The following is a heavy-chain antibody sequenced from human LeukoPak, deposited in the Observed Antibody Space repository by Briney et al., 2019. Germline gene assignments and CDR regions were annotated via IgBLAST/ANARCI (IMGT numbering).Heavy chain of an antibody. CDR1: GYTFTGYY. CDR2: INANSGGT. V-gene: IGHV1-2*02. J-gene: IGHJ4*02. Sequence: ASVKVSCKASGYTFTGYYMHWVRQAPGQGLEWMGWINANSGGTNYAQKFQGRVTMTRDTSISTAYMELSRLRSDDTAVYYCARSSRYDIWTGYPYWSQGTLVTVSP. D-gene: IGHD3-9*01. CDR3: ARSSRYDIWTGYPY.